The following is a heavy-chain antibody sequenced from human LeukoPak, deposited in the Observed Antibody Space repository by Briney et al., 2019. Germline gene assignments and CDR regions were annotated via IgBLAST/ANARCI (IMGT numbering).Heavy chain of an antibody. Sequence: ETLSLTCTVSGYSISSGYYWGWIRQPPGKGLEWIGSIYHSGSTYYNPSLKSRVTISVDTSKNQFSLKLSSVTAADTAVYYCARHDYADNWFDPWGQGTLVTVSS. CDR3: ARHDYADNWFDP. CDR2: IYHSGST. J-gene: IGHJ5*02. D-gene: IGHD4/OR15-4a*01. V-gene: IGHV4-38-2*02. CDR1: GYSISSGYY.